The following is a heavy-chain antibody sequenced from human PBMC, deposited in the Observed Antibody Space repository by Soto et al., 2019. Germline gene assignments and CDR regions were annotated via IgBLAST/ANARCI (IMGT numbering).Heavy chain of an antibody. J-gene: IGHJ4*02. Sequence: SETLSLTCAVSGGSISSGGYSWSWIRQPPGKGLEWIGYIYHSGSTYYNPSLKSRVTISVDRSKNQFSLKLSSVTAADTAVYYCARVSPARSVCNSCPGPFDYWGQGALVTVSS. CDR1: GGSISSGGYS. CDR3: ARVSPARSVCNSCPGPFDY. CDR2: IYHSGST. D-gene: IGHD2-8*01. V-gene: IGHV4-30-2*01.